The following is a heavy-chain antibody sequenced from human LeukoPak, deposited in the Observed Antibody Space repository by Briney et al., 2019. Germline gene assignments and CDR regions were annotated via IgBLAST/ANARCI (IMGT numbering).Heavy chain of an antibody. Sequence: GRSLRLSCAASGFTFSSYAMHWVRQAPGKGLEWVAVISYDGSNKYYADSVKGRFTISRDNSKNTVYLQMNSLRDEDTATYYCAKDPNGDYVGTFDMWGQGTMVTVSS. V-gene: IGHV3-30-3*01. CDR2: ISYDGSNK. CDR3: AKDPNGDYVGTFDM. D-gene: IGHD4-17*01. J-gene: IGHJ3*02. CDR1: GFTFSSYA.